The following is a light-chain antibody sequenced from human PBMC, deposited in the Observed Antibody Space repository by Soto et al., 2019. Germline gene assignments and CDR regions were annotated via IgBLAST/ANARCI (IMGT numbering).Light chain of an antibody. Sequence: AIRMTQSPSSLSASTGDRVTITCRASQGISSYLAWYQQKPGKAPKLVIYAASTLQSGVPSRFSGSGSGTDFTLTISCLQSEDFATYYCQQYYSYPQTFGQGTKVEIK. V-gene: IGKV1-8*01. CDR3: QQYYSYPQT. CDR1: QGISSY. CDR2: AAS. J-gene: IGKJ1*01.